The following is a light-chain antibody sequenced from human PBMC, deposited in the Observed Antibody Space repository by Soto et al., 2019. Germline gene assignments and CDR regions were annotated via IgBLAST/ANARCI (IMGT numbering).Light chain of an antibody. CDR2: EGN. V-gene: IGLV2-23*01. CDR3: CSYAGRSTVI. J-gene: IGLJ2*01. Sequence: SVLTQPASVSGSPGQSITISCTGTSGDIGTDNLVSWYQQHPGRAPKLIIFEGNKRPSGVSNRFSASKSGNTASLAVSGLQAEDEADYHCCSYAGRSTVICGGGTKLTVL. CDR1: SGDIGTDNL.